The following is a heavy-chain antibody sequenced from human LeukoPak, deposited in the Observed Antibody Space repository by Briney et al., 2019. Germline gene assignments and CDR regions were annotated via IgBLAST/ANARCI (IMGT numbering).Heavy chain of an antibody. J-gene: IGHJ4*02. Sequence: SETLSLTCAVYGGSFSGYYWSWIRQPPGKGLEWIGEINHSGSTNYNPSLKSRVTISVDTSKNQFSLKLSSVTAADTAVYYCASAVGAYHRPFDYWGQGTLVTVSS. V-gene: IGHV4-34*01. CDR2: INHSGST. D-gene: IGHD1-26*01. CDR3: ASAVGAYHRPFDY. CDR1: GGSFSGYY.